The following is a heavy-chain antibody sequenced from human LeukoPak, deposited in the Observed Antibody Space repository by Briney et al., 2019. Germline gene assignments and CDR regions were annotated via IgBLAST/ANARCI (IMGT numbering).Heavy chain of an antibody. J-gene: IGHJ4*02. V-gene: IGHV3-30*02. Sequence: GGSLRLSCAASGFTFSNYGMHWVRQAPGKGLEWVSFIRYDGSDKYYADSVKGRFTISRDNAKNTLFLQMNSLRAEDTAVYYCVKDKNARRSFSCRSEFDYWGQGTLVTVSS. D-gene: IGHD2-2*01. CDR3: VKDKNARRSFSCRSEFDY. CDR1: GFTFSNYG. CDR2: IRYDGSDK.